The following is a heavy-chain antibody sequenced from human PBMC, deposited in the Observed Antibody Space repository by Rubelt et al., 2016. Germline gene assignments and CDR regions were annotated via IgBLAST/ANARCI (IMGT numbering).Heavy chain of an antibody. CDR1: GGSISSGNW. V-gene: IGHV4-4*02. D-gene: IGHD3-22*01. CDR2: IYYSGRT. J-gene: IGHJ4*02. Sequence: QVQLQESGPGLVKPSGTLSLTCAVSGGSISSGNWWSWVRQPPGKGLEWIGNIYYSGRTTYSPSLKSRVTISVDTPKDLFPLWLGLVTAADTAGYYCARATYHYESSSYSPFDNWGQGTLVTVSS. CDR3: ARATYHYESSSYSPFDN.